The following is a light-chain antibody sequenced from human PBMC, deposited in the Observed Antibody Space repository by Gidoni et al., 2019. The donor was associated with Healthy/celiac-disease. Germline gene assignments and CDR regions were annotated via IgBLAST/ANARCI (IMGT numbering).Light chain of an antibody. CDR2: QDS. V-gene: IGLV3-1*01. CDR1: KLWDKY. CDR3: QAWDSSTVV. J-gene: IGLJ2*01. Sequence: SYELTQPPSVYVSPGQTASITCSGDKLWDKYACWYQQKPGQSPVLVIDQDSKRPSGIPERFSGSNSGNTATLTISGTQAMDEADYYCQAWDSSTVVFGGGTKLTVL.